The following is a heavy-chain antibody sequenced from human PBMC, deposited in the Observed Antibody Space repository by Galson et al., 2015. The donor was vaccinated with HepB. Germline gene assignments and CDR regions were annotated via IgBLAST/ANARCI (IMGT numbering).Heavy chain of an antibody. D-gene: IGHD3-22*01. Sequence: SVKVSCKASGYTFTSYDINWVRQATGQGLEWMGWMNPNSGNTGYAQKFQGRVTMTRNTSISTAYMELSSLRSEDTAVYYCARPYDSSGYGLDYWGQGTLVTVSS. CDR2: MNPNSGNT. V-gene: IGHV1-8*01. CDR3: ARPYDSSGYGLDY. J-gene: IGHJ4*02. CDR1: GYTFTSYD.